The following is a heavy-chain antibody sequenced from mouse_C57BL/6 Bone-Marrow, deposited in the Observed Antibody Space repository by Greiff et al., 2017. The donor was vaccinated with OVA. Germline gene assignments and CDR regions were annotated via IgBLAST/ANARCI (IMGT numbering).Heavy chain of an antibody. V-gene: IGHV1-7*01. Sequence: QVQLQQSGAELAKPGASVKLSCKASGYTFTSYWMNWVKQRPGQGLEWIGYINPSSGYTKYNQKFKDTATLTADKSSSTAYIQLSILTFEDYAVYYCARGDDYDGFDYWGQGTTLTVSS. CDR1: GYTFTSYW. CDR3: ARGDDYDGFDY. J-gene: IGHJ2*01. CDR2: INPSSGYT. D-gene: IGHD2-4*01.